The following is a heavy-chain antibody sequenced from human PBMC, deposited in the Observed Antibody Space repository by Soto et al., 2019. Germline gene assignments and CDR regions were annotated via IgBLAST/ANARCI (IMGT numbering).Heavy chain of an antibody. CDR3: ARYCSGGTCHKGVPDY. Sequence: VPLVQSGAEVKKPGASVKVSCKPSGYPFISYGITWVRQAPGQGLEWVGWINTYNGATNYAQKLQGRVTVTTDTSTSTAYMELRSLRSDDTAVYFCARYCSGGTCHKGVPDYWGQGTLVTVS. J-gene: IGHJ4*02. V-gene: IGHV1-18*01. CDR2: INTYNGAT. CDR1: GYPFISYG. D-gene: IGHD2-15*01.